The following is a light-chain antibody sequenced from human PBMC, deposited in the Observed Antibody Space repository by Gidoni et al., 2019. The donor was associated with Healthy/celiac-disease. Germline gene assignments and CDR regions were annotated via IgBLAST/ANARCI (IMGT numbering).Light chain of an antibody. Sequence: DIVMTQSPDSLAVSLGERATINCKSSQSVLYSSNNKNYLAWYHQKPGQPPKLLIYWAFTRESGVPDRFSGNGSGTDFTLTISSLQAEDVAVYYCQQYYSTPWTFGQGTKVEIK. V-gene: IGKV4-1*01. CDR2: WAF. CDR3: QQYYSTPWT. J-gene: IGKJ1*01. CDR1: QSVLYSSNNKNY.